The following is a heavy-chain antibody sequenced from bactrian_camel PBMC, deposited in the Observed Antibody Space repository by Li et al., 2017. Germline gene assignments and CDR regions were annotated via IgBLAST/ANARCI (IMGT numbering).Heavy chain of an antibody. CDR2: IYTGGGST. CDR3: AGDKAGAPVTCAGGHCCRFGV. Sequence: VESGGGSVQAGASLRLSCVASGNAYYTNCMGWFRQAPGKEREGVAAIYTGGGSTYYADSVKGRFTISQDNAKNTLYLQMNSLKPEDTAMYYCAGDKAGAPVTCAGGHCCRFGVWGQGTQVTVS. J-gene: IGHJ6*01. CDR1: GNAYYTNC. D-gene: IGHD1*01. V-gene: IGHV3S54*01.